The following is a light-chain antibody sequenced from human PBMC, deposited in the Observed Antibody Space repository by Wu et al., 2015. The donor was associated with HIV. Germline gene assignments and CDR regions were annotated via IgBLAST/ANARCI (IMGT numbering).Light chain of an antibody. CDR2: ETS. J-gene: IGKJ3*01. CDR3: QQYGTSPLT. Sequence: EIVLTQTPATLSLSPGERATLSCRASQTVRSALLAWYQQKPGQAPRLLIFETSNRATGIPDRFSGSGSGTDFTLTISRLEPEDFAVYYCQQYGTSPLTFGPGTKVDIQ. V-gene: IGKV3-20*01. CDR1: QTVRSAL.